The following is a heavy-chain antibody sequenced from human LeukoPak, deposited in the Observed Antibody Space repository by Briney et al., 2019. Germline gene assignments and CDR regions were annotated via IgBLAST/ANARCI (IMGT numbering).Heavy chain of an antibody. J-gene: IGHJ3*02. CDR3: ARDGYNGPEDAFDI. CDR1: GGSISSYY. CDR2: IYTSEST. Sequence: PSETLSLTCTVSGGSISSYYWSWIRQPAGKGLEWIGRIYTSESTNYNPSLKSRVTMSVDTSKNQFSLKLSSVTAADTAVYYCARDGYNGPEDAFDIWGQGTMVTVSS. V-gene: IGHV4-4*07. D-gene: IGHD5-24*01.